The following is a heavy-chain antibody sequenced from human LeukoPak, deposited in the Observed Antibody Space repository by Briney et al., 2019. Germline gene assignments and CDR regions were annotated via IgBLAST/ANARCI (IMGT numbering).Heavy chain of an antibody. J-gene: IGHJ5*02. D-gene: IGHD6-6*01. CDR2: FDPEDGET. Sequence: ASVKVSCKVSGYTLTELSMHWVRQAPGKGLEWMGGFDPEDGETIYAQKFQGRVTMTEDTSTDTAYMELSSLRSEDTAVYYCATLAARPEILAHNWFDPWGQGTLVTVSS. CDR1: GYTLTELS. V-gene: IGHV1-24*01. CDR3: ATLAARPEILAHNWFDP.